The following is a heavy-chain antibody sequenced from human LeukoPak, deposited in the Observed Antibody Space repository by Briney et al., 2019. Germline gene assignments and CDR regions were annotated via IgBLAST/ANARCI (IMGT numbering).Heavy chain of an antibody. CDR1: GVSINSHY. V-gene: IGHV4-59*11. CDR3: ARVLQNYYHLDV. Sequence: SETLSLTCTVSGVSINSHYWSWIRQPPGKGLEWIGFIYDSGSANYKSSLESRVTMTLDTSKNQFSLKLNCVTAADTAVYYCARVLQNYYHLDVWGKGTTVTVSS. J-gene: IGHJ6*03. CDR2: IYDSGSA. D-gene: IGHD3-3*01.